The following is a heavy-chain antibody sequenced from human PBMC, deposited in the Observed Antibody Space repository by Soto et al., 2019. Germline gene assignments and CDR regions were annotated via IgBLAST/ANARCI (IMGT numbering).Heavy chain of an antibody. D-gene: IGHD4-17*01. CDR1: GFTFSGYA. V-gene: IGHV3-23*01. CDR3: ALGLGDFGGNPLDY. CDR2: ISGSGGST. Sequence: HPGGSLRLSCAASGFTFSGYAMNWVRQAPGKGLEWVSAISGSGGSTYYADSVKGRFTISRDNSKNTLYLQVNRLRAEDTAVYYCALGLGDFGGNPLDYWGQGTLVTVSS. J-gene: IGHJ4*02.